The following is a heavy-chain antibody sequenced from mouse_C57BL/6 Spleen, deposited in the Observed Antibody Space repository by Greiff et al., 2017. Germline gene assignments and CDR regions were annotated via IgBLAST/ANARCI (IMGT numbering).Heavy chain of an antibody. D-gene: IGHD1-1*01. CDR2: IDPETGGT. CDR1: GYTFTDYE. Sequence: VQLVESGAELVRPGASVTLSCKASGYTFTDYEMHWVKQTPVHGLEWIGAIDPETGGTAYNQKFKGKAILTADKSSSTAYMELRSLTSEDSAVYYCTRSGRDAMDYWGQGTSVTVSS. CDR3: TRSGRDAMDY. J-gene: IGHJ4*01. V-gene: IGHV1-15*01.